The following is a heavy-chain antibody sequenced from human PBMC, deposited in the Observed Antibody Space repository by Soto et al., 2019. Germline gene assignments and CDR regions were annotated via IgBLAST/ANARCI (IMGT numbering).Heavy chain of an antibody. CDR3: ARGRKNIVATYFDY. D-gene: IGHD5-12*01. CDR2: INHSGST. V-gene: IGHV4-34*01. CDR1: GGSFSGYY. J-gene: IGHJ4*02. Sequence: SETLSLTCAVYGGSFSGYYWSWIRQPPGKGLEWIGEINHSGSTNYNPSLKSRITISVDTSKNQFSLKLSSVTAADTVLFYCARGRKNIVATYFDYWGQGTLVTVSS.